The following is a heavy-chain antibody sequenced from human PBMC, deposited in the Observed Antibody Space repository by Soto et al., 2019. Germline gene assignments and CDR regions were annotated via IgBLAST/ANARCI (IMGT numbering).Heavy chain of an antibody. D-gene: IGHD1-26*01. J-gene: IGHJ4*02. V-gene: IGHV1-2*02. CDR3: ASLSWRYYNNFDH. Sequence: GASVRVSCKTSGYSFTDYYMHWVRQAPGQGLEWMGWVNPHSGGTNYAREFQGRVSMTRDTSINTAYMELSRLRSDDTAVYYCASLSWRYYNNFDHWGQGTLVTVS. CDR2: VNPHSGGT. CDR1: GYSFTDYY.